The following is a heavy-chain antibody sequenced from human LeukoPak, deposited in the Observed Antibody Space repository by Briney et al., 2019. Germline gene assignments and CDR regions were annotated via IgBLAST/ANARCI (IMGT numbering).Heavy chain of an antibody. CDR1: TFTFSSYT. CDR2: ISPSGNSK. D-gene: IGHD3-10*01. Sequence: GESLRLSCATSTFTFSSYTMNWVRQAPGKGLEWVSSISPSGNSKYHADSVKGRFTTSRDNAENSLYMQMNSLRAEDTGVYYCVRDFLGESGAGGYWGQGTLVTVSS. J-gene: IGHJ4*02. V-gene: IGHV3-21*01. CDR3: VRDFLGESGAGGY.